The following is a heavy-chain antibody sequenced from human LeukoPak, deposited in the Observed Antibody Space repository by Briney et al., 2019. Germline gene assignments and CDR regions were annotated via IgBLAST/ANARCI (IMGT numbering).Heavy chain of an antibody. CDR1: GYTFTSYG. V-gene: IGHV1-18*01. D-gene: IGHD6-19*01. J-gene: IGHJ4*02. CDR2: ISAYNGNT. CDR3: ARGGSSGWYRRETPRGYFDY. Sequence: GASVKVSCKASGYTFTSYGISWVRQAPGQGLEWMGWISAYNGNTNYAQKLQGRVTMTTDTSTSTAYMELRSLRSEDTAVYYCARGGSSGWYRRETPRGYFDYWGQGTLVTVSS.